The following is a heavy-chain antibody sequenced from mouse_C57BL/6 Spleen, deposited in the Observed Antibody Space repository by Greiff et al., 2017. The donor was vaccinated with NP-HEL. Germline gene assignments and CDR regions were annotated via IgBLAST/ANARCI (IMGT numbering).Heavy chain of an antibody. CDR2: IHTNSGST. Sequence: QVQLQQPGAELVKPGASVKLSCKASGYTFTSYWMHWVKQRPGQGLEWIGMIHTNSGSTNYNEKFKSKATLTVDKSSSTAYMQLSSLTSEDSAVYYCARNGVMDYDYYPWFAYWGQGTLVTVSA. CDR3: ARNGVMDYDYYPWFAY. J-gene: IGHJ3*01. D-gene: IGHD2-4*01. CDR1: GYTFTSYW. V-gene: IGHV1-64*01.